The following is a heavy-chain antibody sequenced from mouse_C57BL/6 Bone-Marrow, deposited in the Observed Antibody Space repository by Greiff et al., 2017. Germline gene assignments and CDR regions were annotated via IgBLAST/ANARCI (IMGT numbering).Heavy chain of an antibody. J-gene: IGHJ3*01. V-gene: IGHV1-19*01. D-gene: IGHD2-14*01. Sequence: EVQLQQSGPVLVKPGASVKMSCKASGYTFTDYYMNWVKQSHGKSLEWIGVINPYNGGTSYNQKFKGKATLTVDKSSNTAYMELNSLTSEDYAVYYCAISRSVLLQGGFAYWGQGTLVTVSA. CDR2: INPYNGGT. CDR1: GYTFTDYY. CDR3: AISRSVLLQGGFAY.